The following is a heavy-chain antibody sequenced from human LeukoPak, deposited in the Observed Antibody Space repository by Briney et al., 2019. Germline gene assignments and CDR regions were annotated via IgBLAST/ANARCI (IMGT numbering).Heavy chain of an antibody. CDR1: GGTFSSYA. J-gene: IGHJ5*02. D-gene: IGHD2-2*01. V-gene: IGHV1-69*04. CDR3: AREYCSSTSCYRWFDP. CDR2: IIPIFGIA. Sequence: SVKVSCKASGGTFSSYAISWVRQASGQGLEWMGRIIPIFGIANYAQKFQGRVTITADKSTSTAYMELSSLRSEDTAVYYCAREYCSSTSCYRWFDPWGQGTLVTVSS.